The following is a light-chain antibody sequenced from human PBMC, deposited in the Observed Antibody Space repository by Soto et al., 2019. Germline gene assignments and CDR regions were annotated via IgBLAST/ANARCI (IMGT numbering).Light chain of an antibody. CDR1: QHISDY. J-gene: IGKJ1*01. Sequence: IQMTQSPSSLSASVGDRVTITCQASQHISDYLNWYQQKPGQAPKLLIYAASNLYTGVPSRFSGSRSGTEFTLTISSLQPEDFASYYCLQDYGDSWTFDQGTKVEIE. CDR3: LQDYGDSWT. V-gene: IGKV1-6*02. CDR2: AAS.